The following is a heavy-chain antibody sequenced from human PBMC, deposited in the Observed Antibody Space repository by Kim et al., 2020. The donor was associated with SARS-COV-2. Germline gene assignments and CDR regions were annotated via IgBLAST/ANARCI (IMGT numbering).Heavy chain of an antibody. CDR3: ARVPNRNVAKYGMDV. J-gene: IGHJ6*02. CDR1: GGTFSSYT. D-gene: IGHD5-12*01. Sequence: SVKVSCKASGGTFSSYTISWVRQAPGQGLEWMGRIIPILGIANYAQKFQGRVTITADKSTSTAYMELSSLRSEDTAVYYCARVPNRNVAKYGMDVWCQGTAVTVSS. CDR2: IIPILGIA. V-gene: IGHV1-69*02.